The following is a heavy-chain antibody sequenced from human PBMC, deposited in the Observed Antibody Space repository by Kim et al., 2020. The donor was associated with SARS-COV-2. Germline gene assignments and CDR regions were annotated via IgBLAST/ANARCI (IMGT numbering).Heavy chain of an antibody. CDR2: IKQDGSET. Sequence: GGSLRLSCAASGFTFSRYWMTWVRQAPGKGLEWVANIKQDGSETHYGDSVKGRFTISRDNAKNSLYVQMNSLRVDDTAVYYCAKEHWGPEYWGQGTLVTVSS. D-gene: IGHD7-27*01. CDR3: AKEHWGPEY. V-gene: IGHV3-7*01. CDR1: GFTFSRYW. J-gene: IGHJ4*02.